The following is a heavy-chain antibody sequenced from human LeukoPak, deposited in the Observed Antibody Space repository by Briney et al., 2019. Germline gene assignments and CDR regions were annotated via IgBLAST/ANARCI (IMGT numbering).Heavy chain of an antibody. D-gene: IGHD5-18*01. CDR1: GYSFSSYW. J-gene: IGHJ4*02. CDR3: ARQDGYGLYYFDY. V-gene: IGHV5-51*01. CDR2: IYPGDSDT. Sequence: GESLQISCQGSGYSFSSYWIGWVRPMPGTGLEWVGVIYPGDSDTRYSPSFQGQITISADKSISTAYLQWSSLKASDTAMYYCARQDGYGLYYFDYWGQGTLVTVSS.